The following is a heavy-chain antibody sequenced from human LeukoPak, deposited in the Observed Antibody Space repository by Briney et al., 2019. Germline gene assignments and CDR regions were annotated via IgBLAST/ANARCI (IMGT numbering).Heavy chain of an antibody. Sequence: ASVKVSCKASGYPFTTYGLSWVRQAPGQGLEWMGQISGNDGDTNYAQKFQGRVTMTTDTAASTAYMELTSLRSDDTAVYYCARDVPDFWSGFDYWGQGTLVTVSP. V-gene: IGHV1-18*01. J-gene: IGHJ4*02. CDR1: GYPFTTYG. D-gene: IGHD3-3*01. CDR2: ISGNDGDT. CDR3: ARDVPDFWSGFDY.